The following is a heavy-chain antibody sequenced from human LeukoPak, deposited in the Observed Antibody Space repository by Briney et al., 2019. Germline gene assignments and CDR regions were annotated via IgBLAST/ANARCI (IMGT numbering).Heavy chain of an antibody. V-gene: IGHV1-69*04. D-gene: IGHD1-26*01. CDR2: IIPILGIA. CDR1: GGTFSSYA. J-gene: IGHJ1*01. CDR3: ARDQLNSGSYIYFQH. Sequence: GASVKVSCKASGGTFSSYAISWVRQAPGQGLEWMGRIIPILGIANYAQKFQGRVTITADKSTSTAYMELSSLRSEDTAVYYCARDQLNSGSYIYFQHWGQGTLVTVSS.